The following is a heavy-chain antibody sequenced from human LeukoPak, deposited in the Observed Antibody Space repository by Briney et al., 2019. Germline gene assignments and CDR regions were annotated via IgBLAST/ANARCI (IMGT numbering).Heavy chain of an antibody. Sequence: GGSLTLSCSVSGLTYSRYALIGLDPPPGRGGDGVYTISNTGGSTCYTDSVRGRFTLSRDKSKNTLYLQMKGLRAADTAVYYSARDRIAVGGTDLDYWGQGTLVTVSS. CDR2: ISNTGGST. D-gene: IGHD6-19*01. CDR3: ARDRIAVGGTDLDY. CDR1: GLTYSRYA. J-gene: IGHJ4*02. V-gene: IGHV3-23*01.